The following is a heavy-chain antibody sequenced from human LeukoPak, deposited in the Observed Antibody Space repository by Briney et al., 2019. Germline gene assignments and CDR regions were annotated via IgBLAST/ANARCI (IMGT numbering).Heavy chain of an antibody. Sequence: SGGSLRLSCAASGLTFSNYGLNWVRQAPGKGLEWVSGISGSGARRDYADSVKGRFTISRDNAKNTLYLQMNSLRAEDTAVYYCAKGSREWEVLDAFDIWGQGTMVTVSS. CDR3: AKGSREWEVLDAFDI. CDR1: GLTFSNYG. CDR2: ISGSGARR. V-gene: IGHV3-23*01. J-gene: IGHJ3*02. D-gene: IGHD1-26*01.